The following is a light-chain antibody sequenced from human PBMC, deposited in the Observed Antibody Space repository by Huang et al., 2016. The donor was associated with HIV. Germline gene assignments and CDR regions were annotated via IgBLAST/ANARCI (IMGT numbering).Light chain of an antibody. V-gene: IGKV3-11*01. CDR2: DAS. CDR3: QQRKYWPPIT. J-gene: IGKJ5*01. Sequence: ETVLTQSPATLSLSPGERATLSCRASQSVNSYLAWYQQKPGQTPRLLIYDASNRASGIPARFSGSGSGADVTLTISSLEHEDFAVYYCQQRKYWPPITFGQGTRLEIK. CDR1: QSVNSY.